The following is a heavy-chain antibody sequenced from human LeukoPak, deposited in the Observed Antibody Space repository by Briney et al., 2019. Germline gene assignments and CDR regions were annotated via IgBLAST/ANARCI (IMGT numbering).Heavy chain of an antibody. Sequence: ASVKVSCKASGYTFTGYYMHWVRQAPGQGLEWVGWINPNSGGTNYAQKFQGRVTMTRDTSISTAFMELSRLRSDDTALYYCARDHPGDYASPDAFDIWGQGTMVTVSS. CDR1: GYTFTGYY. D-gene: IGHD4-17*01. CDR2: INPNSGGT. J-gene: IGHJ3*02. CDR3: ARDHPGDYASPDAFDI. V-gene: IGHV1-2*02.